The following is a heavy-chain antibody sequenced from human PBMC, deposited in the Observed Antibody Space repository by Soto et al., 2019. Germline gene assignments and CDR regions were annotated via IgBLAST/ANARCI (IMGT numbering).Heavy chain of an antibody. J-gene: IGHJ4*02. CDR2: IYTSGST. Sequence: QVQLQESGPGLVKPSETLSLTCSVSGTSVSNYYWSWIRQPAGKGLEHICRIYTSGSTSYNPSLKSRVTMSIDTSQTQIYLNLTSVTAADTAVYYCARGGIQLSYAFDYWGQGILVTVSS. CDR3: ARGGIQLSYAFDY. D-gene: IGHD5-18*01. V-gene: IGHV4-4*07. CDR1: GTSVSNYY.